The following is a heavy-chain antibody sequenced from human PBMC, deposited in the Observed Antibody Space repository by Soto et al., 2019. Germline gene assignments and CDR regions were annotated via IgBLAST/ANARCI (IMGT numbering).Heavy chain of an antibody. Sequence: ESGGGLVQPGGSLRLSCAASGFSFSTYDMNWVRQAPGKGLEWVSYISSGGRTIKSTDSVKGRFTISRDNAKNSLYLQRSGLRDEDTGVYYCARDPQRGYSGMDVWGQGTTVTVSS. D-gene: IGHD2-2*01. CDR1: GFSFSTYD. V-gene: IGHV3-48*02. CDR2: ISSGGRTI. CDR3: ARDPQRGYSGMDV. J-gene: IGHJ6*02.